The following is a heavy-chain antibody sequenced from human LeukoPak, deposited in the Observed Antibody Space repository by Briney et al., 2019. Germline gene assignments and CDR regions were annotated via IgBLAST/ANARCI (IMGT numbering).Heavy chain of an antibody. CDR1: VGSISSYY. J-gene: IGHJ4*02. CDR3: ARRASGTYSYYFDY. CDR2: IYYSGST. V-gene: IGHV4-59*08. D-gene: IGHD1-26*01. Sequence: ASQTLCLTCTVSVGSISSYYSTWIRQSPAKGLEWIGYIYYSGSTNYNPSLKSRVTISVDTSKNQFSLKLTSVTAADTALYYCARRASGTYSYYFDYWGQGTLVTVSS.